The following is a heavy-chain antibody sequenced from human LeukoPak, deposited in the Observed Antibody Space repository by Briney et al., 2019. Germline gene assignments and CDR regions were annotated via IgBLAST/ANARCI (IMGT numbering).Heavy chain of an antibody. V-gene: IGHV4-39*07. J-gene: IGHJ4*02. D-gene: IGHD6-19*01. CDR1: GGSISSSSYY. Sequence: PSETLSLTCTVSGGSISSSSYYWGWIRQPPGKGLEWIGSIYYSGSTYYNPSLKSRVTISVDTSKNQFSLKLSSVTAADTAVYYCARDGTPIRGSGAYFDYWGQGTLVTVSS. CDR2: IYYSGST. CDR3: ARDGTPIRGSGAYFDY.